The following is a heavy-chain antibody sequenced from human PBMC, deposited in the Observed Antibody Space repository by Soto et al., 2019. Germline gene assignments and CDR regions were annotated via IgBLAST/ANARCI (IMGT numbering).Heavy chain of an antibody. CDR2: ISYDGSNK. D-gene: IGHD6-19*01. Sequence: QVQLVESGGGVVQPGRSLRLSCAASGFTFSSYGMHWVRQAPGKGLEWVAVISYDGSNKYYADSVKGRFTISRDNSKNSQYLQMNGLRPEVRAVYYLAKGVEYSSGGPDYWGQGTLVTVSS. CDR1: GFTFSSYG. CDR3: AKGVEYSSGGPDY. J-gene: IGHJ4*02. V-gene: IGHV3-30*18.